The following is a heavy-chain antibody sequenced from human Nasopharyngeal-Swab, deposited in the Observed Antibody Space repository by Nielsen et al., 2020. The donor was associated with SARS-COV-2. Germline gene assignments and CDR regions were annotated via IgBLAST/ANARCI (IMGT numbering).Heavy chain of an antibody. CDR1: GFTFDDYA. J-gene: IGHJ4*02. Sequence: SLKISCAASGFTFDDYAMHWVRQAPGKGLEWVSGISWNSGSIGYANSVKGRFTISRDNAKNSLYLQMNSLRAEDTASYYCANADDYWGQGTLVTVSS. CDR3: ANADDY. V-gene: IGHV3-9*01. CDR2: ISWNSGSI.